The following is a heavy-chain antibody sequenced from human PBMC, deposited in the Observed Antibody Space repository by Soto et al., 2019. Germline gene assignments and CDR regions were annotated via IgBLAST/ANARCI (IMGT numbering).Heavy chain of an antibody. CDR3: TTGGSLNFPGVDY. D-gene: IGHD1-26*01. CDR2: IKSISDGGTT. J-gene: IGHJ4*02. CDR1: GFSFSIGW. Sequence: EVQLVESGGGLVKPGGSLRLSCAASGFSFSIGWMNWVRQAPGKGLEWVGRIKSISDGGTTDYTAPVKGRFSISRDDSKNTLFLQMNSLKTEDTAVYYCTTGGSLNFPGVDYWGQGTLVTVSS. V-gene: IGHV3-15*07.